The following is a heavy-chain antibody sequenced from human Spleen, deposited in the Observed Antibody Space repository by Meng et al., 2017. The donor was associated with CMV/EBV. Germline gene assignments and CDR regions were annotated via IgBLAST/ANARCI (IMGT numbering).Heavy chain of an antibody. J-gene: IGHJ4*02. Sequence: SGGTLSSDEINWVRQAPGRGLEWMGGIIPIFGTTYYAQDLKGRVTITTDESTSTVSVDLSRLRSEDTAVYYCASQQRTLLYGHYFDFWGQGTLVTVSS. CDR3: ASQQRTLLYGHYFDF. D-gene: IGHD1-26*01. CDR2: IIPIFGTT. CDR1: GGTLSSDE. V-gene: IGHV1-69*05.